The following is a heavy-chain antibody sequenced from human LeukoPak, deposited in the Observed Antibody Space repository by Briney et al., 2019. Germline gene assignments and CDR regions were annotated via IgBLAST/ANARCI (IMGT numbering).Heavy chain of an antibody. J-gene: IGHJ4*02. CDR2: ISGSGGST. CDR1: RFAFSNYG. CDR3: ARDRAQYSSGWYDDY. V-gene: IGHV3-23*01. Sequence: PGGSLRLYCAVSRFAFSNYGMSWVRQAPGKGLEWVSAISGSGGSTYYADSVKGRFTISRDNSKNTLYLQMNSLRAEDTAVYYCARDRAQYSSGWYDDYWGQGTLVTVSS. D-gene: IGHD6-19*01.